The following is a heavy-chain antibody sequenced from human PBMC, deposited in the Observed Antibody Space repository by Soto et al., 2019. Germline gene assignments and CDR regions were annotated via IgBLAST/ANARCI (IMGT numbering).Heavy chain of an antibody. V-gene: IGHV3-48*01. CDR2: ISSSSSTI. J-gene: IGHJ5*02. Sequence: GGSLRLSCAASGFTFSTYSMNWVRQAPGKGLEWVSYISSSSSTIFYTDSVKGRFTVSRDNSNNTLYLQMNSLRAEDTAVYYCAREGGNLNWFDPWGQGTLVIVSS. CDR3: AREGGNLNWFDP. CDR1: GFTFSTYS. D-gene: IGHD1-26*01.